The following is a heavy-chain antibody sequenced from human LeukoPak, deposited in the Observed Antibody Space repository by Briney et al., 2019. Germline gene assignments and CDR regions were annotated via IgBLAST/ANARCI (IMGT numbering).Heavy chain of an antibody. V-gene: IGHV3-73*01. Sequence: PGGSLRLSCAASGFTFSGSAMHWVRQASGKGLEWVGRIRSKANSYATAYAASVKGRFTISRDDSKNTAYLQMNSLRAEDTAVYYCAKTRNLVPAAIYWGQGTLVTVSS. CDR2: IRSKANSYAT. D-gene: IGHD2-2*02. CDR1: GFTFSGSA. CDR3: AKTRNLVPAAIY. J-gene: IGHJ4*02.